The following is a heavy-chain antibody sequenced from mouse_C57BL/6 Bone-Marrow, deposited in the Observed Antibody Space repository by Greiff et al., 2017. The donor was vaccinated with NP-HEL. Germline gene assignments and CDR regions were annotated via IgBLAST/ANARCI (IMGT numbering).Heavy chain of an antibody. D-gene: IGHD3-3*01. Sequence: EVQRVESEGGLVQPGSSMKLSCTASGFTFSDYYMAWVRQVPEKGLEWVANINYDGSSTYYLDSLKSRFIISRDNAKNILYLQMSSLKSEDTATYYCARGLRNFDYWGQGTTLTVSS. J-gene: IGHJ2*01. V-gene: IGHV5-16*01. CDR2: INYDGSST. CDR1: GFTFSDYY. CDR3: ARGLRNFDY.